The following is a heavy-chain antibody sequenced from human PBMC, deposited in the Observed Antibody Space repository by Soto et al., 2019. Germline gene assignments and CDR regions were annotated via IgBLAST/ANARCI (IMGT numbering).Heavy chain of an antibody. CDR1: GFTFSSYA. Sequence: EVQLLESGEGLVQPGGSLRLSCAASGFTFSSYAMSWVGQAPGKGLEWVSAIRGSGGSTYYADSVKGRFTISRDNSKNTLYLQMNSLRAEDTAVYYCAKGGSSTSGFHPWGQGTLVTVSS. D-gene: IGHD2-2*01. CDR3: AKGGSSTSGFHP. J-gene: IGHJ5*02. CDR2: IRGSGGST. V-gene: IGHV3-23*01.